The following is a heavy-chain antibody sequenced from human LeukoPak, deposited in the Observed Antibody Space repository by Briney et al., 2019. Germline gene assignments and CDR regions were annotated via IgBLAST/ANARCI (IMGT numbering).Heavy chain of an antibody. CDR3: AKGGGYEAQYYYYYLDV. CDR2: ISGSGTSR. Sequence: PGGSLRLSCAASGFTFSDYYFTWIRQAPGKGLEWVSFISGSGTSRYLADSVKGRFTISRDNSKNTLYLQMKSLRAEDTAVYYCAKGGGYEAQYYYYYLDVWGKGTTVTISS. V-gene: IGHV3-11*04. CDR1: GFTFSDYY. D-gene: IGHD5-12*01. J-gene: IGHJ6*03.